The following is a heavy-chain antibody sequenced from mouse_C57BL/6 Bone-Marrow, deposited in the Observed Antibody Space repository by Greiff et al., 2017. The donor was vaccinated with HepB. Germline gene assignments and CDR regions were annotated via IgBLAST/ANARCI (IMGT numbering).Heavy chain of an antibody. CDR3: AREGVTTGYWYFDV. D-gene: IGHD2-5*01. V-gene: IGHV2-2*01. CDR2: IWSGGST. J-gene: IGHJ1*03. CDR1: GFSLTSYG. Sequence: VQLKESGPGLVQHSQSLSITCTVSGFSLTSYGVHWVRQSPGKGLEWLGVIWSGGSTDYNAAFISRLSISKDNSKSQVFFKMNSLQADDTAIYYCAREGVTTGYWYFDVWGTGTTVTVSS.